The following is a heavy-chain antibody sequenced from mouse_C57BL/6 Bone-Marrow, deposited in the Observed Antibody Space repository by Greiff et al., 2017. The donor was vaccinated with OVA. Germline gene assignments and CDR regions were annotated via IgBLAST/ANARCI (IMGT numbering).Heavy chain of an antibody. CDR2: IYPYNGVS. CDR3: AREGYDYDRAMDY. D-gene: IGHD2-4*01. CDR1: GYSFTGYY. J-gene: IGHJ4*01. V-gene: IGHV1-31*01. Sequence: EVKLMESGPELVKPGASVKISCKASGYSFTGYYMHWVKQSHGNILDWIGYIYPYNGVSSYNQKFKGKATLTVDKSSSTAYMELRSLTSEDSAVYYCAREGYDYDRAMDYWGQGTSVTVSS.